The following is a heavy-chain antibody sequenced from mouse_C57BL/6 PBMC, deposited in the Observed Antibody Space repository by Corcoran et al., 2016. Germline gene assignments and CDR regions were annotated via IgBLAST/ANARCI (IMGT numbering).Heavy chain of an antibody. Sequence: EVQLQQSGPVLVKPGASVKMSCKASGYTFTDYYMNWVKQSHGKSLEWIGVINPYNGGTGCNQKLKGKATLTVDKSSSTAYMELNSLTSEDSAVYYCARSYGSDEYFDYWGQGTTLTVSS. CDR3: ARSYGSDEYFDY. CDR1: GYTFTDYY. D-gene: IGHD1-1*01. CDR2: INPYNGGT. V-gene: IGHV1-19*01. J-gene: IGHJ2*01.